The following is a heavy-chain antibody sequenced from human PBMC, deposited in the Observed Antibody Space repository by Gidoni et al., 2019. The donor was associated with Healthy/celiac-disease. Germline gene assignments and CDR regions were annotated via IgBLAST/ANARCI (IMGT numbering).Heavy chain of an antibody. V-gene: IGHV3-43*01. CDR3: AKVLYSGSYAGDAFDI. CDR1: GFTFDDYT. CDR2: ISWDGGST. D-gene: IGHD1-26*01. Sequence: EVQLVESGGVVVQPGGSLRLSCAASGFTFDDYTMHWVRQAPGKGLEWVSLISWDGGSTYYADSVKGRFTISRDNSKNSLYLQMNSLRTEDTALYYCAKVLYSGSYAGDAFDIWGQGTMVTVSS. J-gene: IGHJ3*02.